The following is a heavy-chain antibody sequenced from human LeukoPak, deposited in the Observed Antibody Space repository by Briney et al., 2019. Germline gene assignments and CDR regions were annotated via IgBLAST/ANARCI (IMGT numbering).Heavy chain of an antibody. Sequence: GRSLRLSCAASGFTFSSYGMHWVRQAPGKGLEWVANLNQNGSETYYVDSVKGRFTISRDNAKNSLYLQMNSLRVEDTAVYYCARKKYYYDTSTYGWFDPWGQGISVTVSS. CDR1: GFTFSSYG. CDR3: ARKKYYYDTSTYGWFDP. V-gene: IGHV3-7*01. D-gene: IGHD3-22*01. J-gene: IGHJ5*02. CDR2: LNQNGSET.